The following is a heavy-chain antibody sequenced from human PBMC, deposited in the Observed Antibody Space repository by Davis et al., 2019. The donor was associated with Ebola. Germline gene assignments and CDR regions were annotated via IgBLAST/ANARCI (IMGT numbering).Heavy chain of an antibody. CDR1: GYTFTSYD. J-gene: IGHJ4*02. D-gene: IGHD2-2*02. CDR2: MNPNSGNT. CDR3: AREDLGTSCYTY. Sequence: ASVKVSCKASGYTFTSYDLNWVRQATGQGLEWMGWMNPNSGNTGYAQKFQGRVTITRNTSISTAYMELSSLRSEDTAVYYCAREDLGTSCYTYWGQGTLVTVSS. V-gene: IGHV1-8*03.